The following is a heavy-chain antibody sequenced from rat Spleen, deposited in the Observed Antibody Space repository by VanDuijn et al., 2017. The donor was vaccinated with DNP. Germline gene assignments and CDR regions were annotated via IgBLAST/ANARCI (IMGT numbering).Heavy chain of an antibody. CDR2: ITSSGGTT. J-gene: IGHJ4*01. CDR3: ARHVDA. Sequence: EVQLVESGGGLVQPGRSMKLSCVASGFTFSDYWMTWIRQVPGKGLKWVSSITSSGGTTYYPDSVKGRFTISRDNAKNILYLRMNSLRSEDTATYYCARHVDAWGQGTSVTVSS. CDR1: GFTFSDYW. V-gene: IGHV5-31*01.